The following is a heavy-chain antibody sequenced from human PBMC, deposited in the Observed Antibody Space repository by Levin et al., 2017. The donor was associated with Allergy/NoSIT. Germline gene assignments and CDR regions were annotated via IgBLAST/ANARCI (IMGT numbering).Heavy chain of an antibody. D-gene: IGHD5-12*01. J-gene: IGHJ5*02. V-gene: IGHV6-1*01. Sequence: SQTLSLTCAISGDSVSSNSAAWNWIRQSPSRGLEWLGRTYYRSKWYNDYAVSVKSRITINPDTSKNQFSLQLNSVTPEDTAVYYCASSPAGYSGYDSNWFDPWGQGTLVTVSS. CDR1: GDSVSSNSAA. CDR2: TYYRSKWYN. CDR3: ASSPAGYSGYDSNWFDP.